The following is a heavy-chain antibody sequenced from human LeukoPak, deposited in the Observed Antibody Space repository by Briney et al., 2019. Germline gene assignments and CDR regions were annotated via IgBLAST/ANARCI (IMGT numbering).Heavy chain of an antibody. CDR2: IYYSGST. CDR3: ARDTIREMATIGAFDI. D-gene: IGHD5-24*01. Sequence: SETLSLTXTVSGGSISSYYWSWIRQTPGKGLEWIGYIYYSGSTNYNPSLKSRVTVSVDTSKNQFSLKLSSVTAADTAVYYCARDTIREMATIGAFDIWGQGTMVTVSS. J-gene: IGHJ3*02. CDR1: GGSISSYY. V-gene: IGHV4-59*01.